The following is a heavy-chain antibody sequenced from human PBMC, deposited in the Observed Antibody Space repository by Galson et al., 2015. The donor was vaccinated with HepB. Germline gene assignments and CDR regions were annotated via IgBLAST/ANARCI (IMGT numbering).Heavy chain of an antibody. V-gene: IGHV3-23*01. CDR1: GFTFSSYA. CDR3: AKTYSSWAYCFYGMDV. Sequence: SLRLSCAASGFTFSSYAMSWVRQAPGKGLEWVSTISGSGVSTYYADSVKGRFTISRDNSKNTLYLQMNSLRAEDTALYYCAKTYSSWAYCFYGMDVWGRGTTVTVSS. D-gene: IGHD6-19*01. CDR2: ISGSGVST. J-gene: IGHJ6*02.